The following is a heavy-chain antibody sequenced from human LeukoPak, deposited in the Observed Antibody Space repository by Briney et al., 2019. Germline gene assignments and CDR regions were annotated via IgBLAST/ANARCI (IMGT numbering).Heavy chain of an antibody. Sequence: GGSLRLSCAASGFTFSSYWVHWVRQAPGKGLVWVSRINSDGSSTSYADSVKGRFTISRDNAKNTLYLQMNSLRAEDTAVYYCARVGYSYAKDYWGQGTLVTVSS. J-gene: IGHJ4*02. CDR2: INSDGSST. V-gene: IGHV3-74*01. D-gene: IGHD5-18*01. CDR1: GFTFSSYW. CDR3: ARVGYSYAKDY.